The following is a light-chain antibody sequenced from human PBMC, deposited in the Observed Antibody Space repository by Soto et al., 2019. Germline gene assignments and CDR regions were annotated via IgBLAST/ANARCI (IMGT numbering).Light chain of an antibody. CDR2: EVS. CDR1: ASDIGRYNY. J-gene: IGLJ2*01. Sequence: QSALTQPPSASGSPGHSVTISCIGTASDIGRYNYVSWYQHHPGKAPKLIIYEVSNRPSGVSDRFSGSKSGNTAPLTISGLQAEDEGDYYCSSYTSSSTVVFGGGTKLTVL. CDR3: SSYTSSSTVV. V-gene: IGLV2-14*01.